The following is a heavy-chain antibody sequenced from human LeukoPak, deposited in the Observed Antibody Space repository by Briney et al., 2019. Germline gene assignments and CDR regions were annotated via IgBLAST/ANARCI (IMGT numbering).Heavy chain of an antibody. CDR2: INHSGST. V-gene: IGHV4-34*01. J-gene: IGHJ6*02. CDR1: GGSFSGYY. Sequence: PSETLSLTCAVYGGSFSGYYWSWIRQPPGKGLEWIGEINHSGSTNYNPSLKSRVTISVDTSKNQFSLKLSSVTAADTAVYYCARDAVAYSGYEPDYYYYYYGMDVWGQGTTVTVSS. D-gene: IGHD5-12*01. CDR3: ARDAVAYSGYEPDYYYYYYGMDV.